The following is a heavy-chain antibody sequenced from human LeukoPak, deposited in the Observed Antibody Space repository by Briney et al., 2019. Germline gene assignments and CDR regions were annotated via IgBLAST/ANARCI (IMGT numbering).Heavy chain of an antibody. Sequence: GGSLRLSCAASGFTFSNYEMHWVRQAPGKGLEWVSYISSSGSDIYYADSVKGRFTISRDNAKNSLYLQMNSLRAEDTAVYYCARDPRDYWGQGTLVTVSS. V-gene: IGHV3-48*03. CDR2: ISSSGSDI. CDR3: ARDPRDY. CDR1: GFTFSNYE. J-gene: IGHJ4*02.